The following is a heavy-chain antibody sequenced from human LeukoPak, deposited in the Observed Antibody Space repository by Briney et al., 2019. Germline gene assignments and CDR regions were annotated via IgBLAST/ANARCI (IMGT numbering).Heavy chain of an antibody. CDR2: IYYSGST. CDR1: GGSISSYY. V-gene: IGHV4-59*08. D-gene: IGHD4-17*01. J-gene: IGHJ4*02. CDR3: ARGGTVTTVPF. Sequence: SETLSLTCTVSGGSISSYYWSWIRQPPGKGLEWIGYIYYSGSTNYNPSLKSRVTISVDTSKNQFSLKLSSVTAADTAVYYCARGGTVTTVPFWGQGTLVTVSS.